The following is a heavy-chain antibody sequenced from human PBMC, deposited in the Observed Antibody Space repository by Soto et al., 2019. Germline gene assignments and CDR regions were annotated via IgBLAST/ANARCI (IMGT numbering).Heavy chain of an antibody. CDR1: GFTVSSHA. Sequence: EVQVLESGGGLVQPGGSLRLSCEGSGFTVSSHAMTWIRQAPGKGPEWVSTITADGGTYYADSVKGRFAMSRDTSESTRYLQLNSLGAEDPAAYYCAPHVSCSGGSCQYDAFAIRGQGTMVTVSS. J-gene: IGHJ3*02. CDR3: APHVSCSGGSCQYDAFAI. D-gene: IGHD2-15*01. CDR2: ITADGGT. V-gene: IGHV3-23*01.